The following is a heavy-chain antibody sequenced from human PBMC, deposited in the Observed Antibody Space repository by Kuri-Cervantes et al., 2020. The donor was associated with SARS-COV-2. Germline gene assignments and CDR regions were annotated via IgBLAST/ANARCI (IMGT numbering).Heavy chain of an antibody. V-gene: IGHV3-13*01. CDR1: GFTFSSYD. Sequence: GGSLRLSCAASGFTFSSYDMHWVRQATGKGLEWVSAIGTAGDTYYPGSVKGRFTISRENAKNSLYLQMNSLRAGDTAVYYCARAGYYYGSGSPRYMDVWGKGTTVTVSS. J-gene: IGHJ6*03. D-gene: IGHD3-10*01. CDR3: ARAGYYYGSGSPRYMDV. CDR2: IGTAGDT.